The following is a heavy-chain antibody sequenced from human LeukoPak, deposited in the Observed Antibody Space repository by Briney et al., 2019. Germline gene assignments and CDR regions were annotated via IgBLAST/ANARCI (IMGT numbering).Heavy chain of an antibody. CDR1: GYTFTSYY. J-gene: IGHJ4*02. Sequence: ASVKVSCKASGYTFTSYYMHWVRQAPRQGLEWMGIINPSGGSTSYAQKFQGRVTMTRDTSTSTVYMELSSLRSEDTAVYYCARGGDILTGYYSVGFDYWGQGTLVTVSS. CDR2: INPSGGST. V-gene: IGHV1-46*01. D-gene: IGHD3-9*01. CDR3: ARGGDILTGYYSVGFDY.